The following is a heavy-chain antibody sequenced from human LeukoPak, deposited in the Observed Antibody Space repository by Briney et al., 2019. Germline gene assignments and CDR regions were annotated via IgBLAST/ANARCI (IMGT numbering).Heavy chain of an antibody. Sequence: PSETLCLTCTVSGGSISSSSYYWGWIRQPPGKGLEWIGSIYYSGSTYYNPSLKSRVTISVDTSKNQFSLKLSSVTAADTAVYYCARRSSGDTAMVSLAKIRLFYFDYWGQGTLVTVSS. CDR3: ARRSSGDTAMVSLAKIRLFYFDY. V-gene: IGHV4-39*01. CDR2: IYYSGST. D-gene: IGHD5-18*01. J-gene: IGHJ4*02. CDR1: GGSISSSSYY.